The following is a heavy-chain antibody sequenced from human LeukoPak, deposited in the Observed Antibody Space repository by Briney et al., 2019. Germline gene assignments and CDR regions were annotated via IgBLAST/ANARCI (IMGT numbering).Heavy chain of an antibody. CDR3: ARGNYAFHY. V-gene: IGHV4-34*01. CDR2: INHSGST. J-gene: IGHJ4*02. CDR1: GGSISSYY. Sequence: SETLSLTCTVSGGSISSYYWSWIRQPPGKGLEWIGEINHSGSTNYNPSLKSRVTISVDTSKNQFSLKLSSVTAADTAVYYCARGNYAFHYWGQGTLVTVSS. D-gene: IGHD1-7*01.